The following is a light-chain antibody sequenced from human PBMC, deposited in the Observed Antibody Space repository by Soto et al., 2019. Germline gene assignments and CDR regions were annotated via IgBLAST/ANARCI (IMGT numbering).Light chain of an antibody. CDR2: AAS. Sequence: AIRMTQSPSSLSASTGDRVTITCRASQGISSYLAWYQQKPGKAPKLLIYAASTLQSGVPSRFSGSGSGTDFTLTFSCMQSEDFATYYYQQYYSYPPTFGHGKKVEIK. V-gene: IGKV1-8*01. CDR1: QGISSY. CDR3: QQYYSYPPT. J-gene: IGKJ1*01.